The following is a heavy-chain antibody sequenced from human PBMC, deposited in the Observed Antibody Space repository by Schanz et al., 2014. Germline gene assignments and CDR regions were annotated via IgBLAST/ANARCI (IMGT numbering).Heavy chain of an antibody. CDR3: VRVSFADPRLYRGMDRDIDY. Sequence: EVQLLESGGGLVQPGGSLRLSCAASGFTFSSYAMSWVRQAPGKGLEWVSGFDAHDGRAYYADSAKGRFTISRDNAKNSLYLQMNNLRAEDTAVYYCVRVSFADPRLYRGMDRDIDYWGQGTLVTVSS. CDR2: FDAHDGRA. V-gene: IGHV3-23*01. J-gene: IGHJ4*02. D-gene: IGHD5-18*01. CDR1: GFTFSSYA.